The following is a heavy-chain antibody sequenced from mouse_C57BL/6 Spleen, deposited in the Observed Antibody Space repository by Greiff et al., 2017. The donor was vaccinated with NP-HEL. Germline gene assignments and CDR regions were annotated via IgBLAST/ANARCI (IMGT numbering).Heavy chain of an antibody. D-gene: IGHD1-1*01. Sequence: QVQLQQPVAELVKPGASVKLSCKASGYTFTSYWMQWVKQRPGQGLEWIGKIDPSNGYTNYNQKFKGKATLTVDTSSSTAYMQLSSLTSEDSAVYSCTKSRYYGSLYYFDYWGQGTTLTVSS. J-gene: IGHJ2*01. CDR2: IDPSNGYT. CDR1: GYTFTSYW. CDR3: TKSRYYGSLYYFDY. V-gene: IGHV1-50*01.